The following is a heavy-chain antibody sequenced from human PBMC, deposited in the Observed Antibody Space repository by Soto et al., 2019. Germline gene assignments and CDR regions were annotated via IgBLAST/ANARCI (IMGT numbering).Heavy chain of an antibody. D-gene: IGHD3-22*01. J-gene: IGHJ4*02. V-gene: IGHV1-24*01. CDR1: GYTLPELS. Sequence: ASVKVSCKVSGYTLPELSMPWVHQAPGKGLEWREGFDPEDGETIYAQKFQGRVTMTEDTSTDSAYMELSSLRSEDTAVYYCATVFILREVVIEYYFDYWGQGTLVTVSS. CDR3: ATVFILREVVIEYYFDY. CDR2: FDPEDGET.